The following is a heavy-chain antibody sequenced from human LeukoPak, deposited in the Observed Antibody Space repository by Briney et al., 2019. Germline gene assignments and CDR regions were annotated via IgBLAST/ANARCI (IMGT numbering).Heavy chain of an antibody. Sequence: PGGSLRLSCVGTGFTFRSYAMTWLRQAPGKGLEWVADIGGSGSSAFYAESVKGRFTISRDNAKSTLYVEMHSLRVEDTAVYFCAKLADFWSGYYSSFYYYYMDVWGKGTAVTVSS. CDR3: AKLADFWSGYYSSFYYYYMDV. D-gene: IGHD3-3*01. CDR2: IGGSGSSA. J-gene: IGHJ6*03. V-gene: IGHV3-23*01. CDR1: GFTFRSYA.